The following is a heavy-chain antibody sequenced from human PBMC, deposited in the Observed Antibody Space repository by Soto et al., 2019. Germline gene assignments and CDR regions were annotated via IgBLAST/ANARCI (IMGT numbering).Heavy chain of an antibody. V-gene: IGHV3-21*01. CDR1: GFTFSSYS. J-gene: IGHJ6*03. CDR2: ISSSSSYI. CDR3: ARCHLFGWAYYYMDV. Sequence: PGGSLRLSCAASGFTFSSYSMNWVRQAPGKGLEWVSSISSSSSYIYYADSVKGRFTISRDNAKNSLYLQMNSLRAEDTAVYYCARCHLFGWAYYYMDVWGKGTTVTVSS. D-gene: IGHD6-19*01.